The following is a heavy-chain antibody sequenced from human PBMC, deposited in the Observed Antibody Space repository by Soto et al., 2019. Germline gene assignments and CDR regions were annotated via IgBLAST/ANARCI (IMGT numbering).Heavy chain of an antibody. Sequence: PSETLSLTCSVAGGSISSYYWSWIRQTPGKGLEWIGYIYYSGSTNYNPSLKSRVTISVDTSKNQFSLKLSSVTAADTAVYYCARGVDIVVVPAAMIFDYWGQGTLVTVSS. CDR1: GGSISSYY. CDR2: IYYSGST. V-gene: IGHV4-59*01. D-gene: IGHD2-2*03. J-gene: IGHJ4*02. CDR3: ARGVDIVVVPAAMIFDY.